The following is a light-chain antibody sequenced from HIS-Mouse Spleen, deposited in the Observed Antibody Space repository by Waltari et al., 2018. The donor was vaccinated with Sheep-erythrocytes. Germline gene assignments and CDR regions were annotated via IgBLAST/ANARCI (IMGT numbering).Light chain of an antibody. CDR3: QQFNSYPLT. Sequence: AIQFTQSPSSLSASVGDRVTITCRASQGISSALAWDQQKPGKAPKLLIYDASSLESGVPSRFSGSGSGTDFTLTISSLQPEDFATYYCQQFNSYPLTFGGGTKVEIK. CDR2: DAS. V-gene: IGKV1-13*02. CDR1: QGISSA. J-gene: IGKJ4*01.